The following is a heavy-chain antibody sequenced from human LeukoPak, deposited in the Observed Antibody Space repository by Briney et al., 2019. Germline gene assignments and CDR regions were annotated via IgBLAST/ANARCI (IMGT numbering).Heavy chain of an antibody. Sequence: ASVKVSCKVSGYTLTELSMHWVRQAPGQGLEWMGWINPNSGGTNSAQKFQGRVTMTRDTSISTAYMELSRLRSDDTAVYYCARVASTTRRHDVFDIWGQGTMVIVSS. D-gene: IGHD1-1*01. V-gene: IGHV1-2*02. J-gene: IGHJ3*02. CDR3: ARVASTTRRHDVFDI. CDR1: GYTLTELS. CDR2: INPNSGGT.